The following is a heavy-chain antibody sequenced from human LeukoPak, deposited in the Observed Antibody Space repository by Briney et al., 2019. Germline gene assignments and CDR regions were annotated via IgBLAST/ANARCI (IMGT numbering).Heavy chain of an antibody. CDR3: AREPLGYCSGGSCPLTDY. Sequence: GALRLSCAASGFTFSSYGMHWVRQAPGKGLEWVAFIRYDGSNKYYADSVKGRFTISRDNSKNTLYLQTNSLRAEDTAVYYCAREPLGYCSGGSCPLTDYWGQGTLVTVSS. J-gene: IGHJ4*02. CDR2: IRYDGSNK. V-gene: IGHV3-30*02. D-gene: IGHD2-15*01. CDR1: GFTFSSYG.